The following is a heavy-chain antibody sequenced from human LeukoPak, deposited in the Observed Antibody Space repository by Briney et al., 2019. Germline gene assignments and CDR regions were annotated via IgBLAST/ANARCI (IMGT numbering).Heavy chain of an antibody. CDR2: IYYSGNT. CDR1: GGSISTY. D-gene: IGHD5-24*01. CDR3: ARHFSEDGHNAAPFEH. Sequence: SETLSLTCTVSGGSISTYWSWIRQPPGKGLEWIGYIYYSGNTNYNPSLKSRVTISVDTSRTQFSLKLSSVTAADTAVYYCARHFSEDGHNAAPFEHWGQGTLVTVSS. V-gene: IGHV4-59*08. J-gene: IGHJ1*01.